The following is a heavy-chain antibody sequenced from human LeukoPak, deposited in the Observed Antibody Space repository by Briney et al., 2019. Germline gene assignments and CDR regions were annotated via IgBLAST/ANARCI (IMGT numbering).Heavy chain of an antibody. J-gene: IGHJ3*02. CDR3: ARDLGDYGGNSDAFDI. CDR1: GFTFSSYG. Sequence: GGSLRLSCAASGFTFSSYGMHWVRQAPGKGLEWVAVIWYDGSNKYYADSVKGRFTISRDNSKNTLYLQMNSLRAEDTAVYYCARDLGDYGGNSDAFDIWGQGTMVTVSS. CDR2: IWYDGSNK. V-gene: IGHV3-33*01. D-gene: IGHD4-23*01.